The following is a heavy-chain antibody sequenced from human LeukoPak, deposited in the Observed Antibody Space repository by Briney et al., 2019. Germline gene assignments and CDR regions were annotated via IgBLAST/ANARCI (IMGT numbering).Heavy chain of an antibody. Sequence: SETLSLTCTVSGGSISSTTYYWGWIRQPPGKGLEWIGSVYYSGSTYYNPSLKSPVTISIDTSKKQFSLKLSSVTAADTAVYYCARETYSSSGRGDWFDPWGQGTLVTVSS. J-gene: IGHJ5*02. CDR3: ARETYSSSGRGDWFDP. CDR2: VYYSGST. D-gene: IGHD6-6*01. V-gene: IGHV4-39*07. CDR1: GGSISSTTYY.